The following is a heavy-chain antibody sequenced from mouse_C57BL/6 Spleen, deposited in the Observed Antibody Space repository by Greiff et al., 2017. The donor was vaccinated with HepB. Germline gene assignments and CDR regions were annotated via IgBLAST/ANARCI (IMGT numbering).Heavy chain of an antibody. CDR3: ARKTPLYYGSSFWYFDV. CDR1: GYTFTDYN. CDR2: INPNNGGT. V-gene: IGHV1-18*01. D-gene: IGHD1-1*01. Sequence: EVKLQQSGPELVKPGASVKIPCKASGYTFTDYNMDWVKQSHGKSLEWIGDINPNNGGTIYNQKFKGKATLTVDKSSSTAYMELRSLTSEDTAVYYCARKTPLYYGSSFWYFDVWGTGTTVTVSS. J-gene: IGHJ1*03.